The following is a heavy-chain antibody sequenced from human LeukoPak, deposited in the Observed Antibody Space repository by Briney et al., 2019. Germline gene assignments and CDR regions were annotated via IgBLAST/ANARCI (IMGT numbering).Heavy chain of an antibody. V-gene: IGHV1-18*01. CDR3: ASDQKVTGYWYFGL. Sequence: ASVEVSCKASGYTFTSTGINWVRQAPGQGPEWTGWISGYNGNTNYAQKLKGRVTLTTDTSTSTAYMELRSLRSDDTAVYYCASDQKVTGYWYFGLWGRGTLVTVSS. CDR1: GYTFTSTG. J-gene: IGHJ2*01. D-gene: IGHD3-9*01. CDR2: ISGYNGNT.